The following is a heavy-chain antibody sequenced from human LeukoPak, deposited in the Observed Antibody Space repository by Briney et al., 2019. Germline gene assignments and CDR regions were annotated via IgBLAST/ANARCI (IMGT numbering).Heavy chain of an antibody. V-gene: IGHV1-69*05. CDR2: IIPIFGTA. CDR3: ARSGYSYEFDY. J-gene: IGHJ4*02. D-gene: IGHD5-18*01. CDR1: GGTFSSYA. Sequence: GASVKVSCKASGGTFSSYAISWVRQAPGQGLEWMGGIIPIFGTANYAQKFQGRVTITTDESTSIAYMELSSLRSEDTAVYYCARSGYSYEFDYWGQGTLVTVSS.